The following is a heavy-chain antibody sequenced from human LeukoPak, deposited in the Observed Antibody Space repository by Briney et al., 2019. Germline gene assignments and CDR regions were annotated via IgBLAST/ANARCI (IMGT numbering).Heavy chain of an antibody. CDR2: ISYDGNNA. Sequence: PGGSLRLSCAASGFSFSTYGMLWVRQAPGKGLEWVAIISYDGNNAYYADSVKGRFTISRDNSKNTLYLQMNSLRAEDTAVYYCARDLGYFDYWGQGTLVTVSS. V-gene: IGHV3-30*03. CDR1: GFSFSTYG. CDR3: ARDLGYFDY. J-gene: IGHJ4*02.